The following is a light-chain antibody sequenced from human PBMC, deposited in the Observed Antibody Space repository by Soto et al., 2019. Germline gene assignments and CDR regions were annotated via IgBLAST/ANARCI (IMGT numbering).Light chain of an antibody. CDR3: QHYNSWST. V-gene: IGKV3D-15*01. CDR1: QSVGSS. Sequence: EVVITQSPATLSVSPGERATLSCRASQSVGSSLAWYQQKPGQPPSLLIYDASTRATGIPARFSGSGSGTEFTLTITSLQSEDFAIYYCQHYNSWSTFGQGTRLEIK. J-gene: IGKJ5*01. CDR2: DAS.